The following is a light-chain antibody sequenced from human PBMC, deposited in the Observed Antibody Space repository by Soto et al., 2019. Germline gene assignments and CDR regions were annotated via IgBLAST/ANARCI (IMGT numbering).Light chain of an antibody. V-gene: IGLV1-40*01. J-gene: IGLJ1*01. CDR2: GNK. CDR3: QSYDSSLSVSYV. CDR1: SSNIGAGYD. Sequence: QSVLTQPPSVSGAPGQRVTISCTGSSSNIGAGYDVHWYQQRPGTAPKLLIYGNKNRPSGVPDRFSGSNSGTSASLAITGLQAEDEADYYCQSYDSSLSVSYVFGTGTKVTVL.